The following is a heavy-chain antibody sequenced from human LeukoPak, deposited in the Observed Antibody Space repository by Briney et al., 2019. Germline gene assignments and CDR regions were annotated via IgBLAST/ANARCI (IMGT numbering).Heavy chain of an antibody. CDR1: GFTFSSYG. CDR2: IWYDGSNK. J-gene: IGHJ4*02. D-gene: IGHD2-15*01. CDR3: ARDPRIGYCSGGTCSFLDY. Sequence: GRSLRLSCAASGFTFSSYGMHWVRQAPGKGLEWVAVIWYDGSNKYYADSVKGRFTISRDNSMNTLYLQMNSLRAEDTAVYYCARDPRIGYCSGGTCSFLDYWGQGTLVTVSS. V-gene: IGHV3-33*08.